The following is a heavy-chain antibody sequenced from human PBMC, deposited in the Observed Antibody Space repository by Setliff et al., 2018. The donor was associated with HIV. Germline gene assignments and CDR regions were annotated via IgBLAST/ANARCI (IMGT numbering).Heavy chain of an antibody. Sequence: ASVKVSCKASGYTFTNYDINWVRQATGQGLEWMGWMNPNSGNTGYAQKFQGRVTMTRNTSISTAYMELSSLRSDDTAVYYCARGPGYSSTWYSESFHHWGQGTVVTVSS. CDR1: GYTFTNYD. J-gene: IGHJ1*01. V-gene: IGHV1-8*01. CDR3: ARGPGYSSTWYSESFHH. CDR2: MNPNSGNT. D-gene: IGHD6-13*01.